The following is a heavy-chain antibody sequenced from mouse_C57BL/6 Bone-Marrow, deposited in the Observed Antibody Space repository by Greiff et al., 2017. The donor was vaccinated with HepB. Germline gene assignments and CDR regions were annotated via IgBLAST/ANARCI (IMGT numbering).Heavy chain of an antibody. CDR2: IDPENGDT. J-gene: IGHJ3*01. V-gene: IGHV14-4*01. Sequence: EVQLHQSGAELVRPGASVKLSCTASGFTIKDYYMHWVKQRPEQGLEWIGWIDPENGDTEYAPKFQSKATITADTSSNTAYLQLSSLTSEDTAVYYCTTDGAPWFAYWGQGTLVTVSA. D-gene: IGHD1-1*02. CDR3: TTDGAPWFAY. CDR1: GFTIKDYY.